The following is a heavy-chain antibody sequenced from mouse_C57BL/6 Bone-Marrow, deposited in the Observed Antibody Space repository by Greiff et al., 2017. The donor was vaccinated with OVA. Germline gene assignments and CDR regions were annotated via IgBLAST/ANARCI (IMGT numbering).Heavy chain of an antibody. CDR2: IDPNSGGT. D-gene: IGHD1-1*01. Sequence: VQLQQPGAELVKPGASVKLSCKASGYTFTSYWMHWVKQRPGRGLEWIGRIDPNSGGTKYNEKFKCKATLTADKPSSTAYMQLSSLTSEDSAVYYCARPLNVTVVAPYAMDYWGQGTSVTVSS. CDR3: ARPLNVTVVAPYAMDY. CDR1: GYTFTSYW. J-gene: IGHJ4*01. V-gene: IGHV1-72*01.